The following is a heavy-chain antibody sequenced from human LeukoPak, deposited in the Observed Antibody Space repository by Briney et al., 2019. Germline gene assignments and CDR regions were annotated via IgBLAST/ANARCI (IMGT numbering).Heavy chain of an antibody. J-gene: IGHJ4*02. Sequence: GEALKISCNGSGYSFTSYWIGWVRQMPGKVLELMRIIYPGDSDTRYSPSFQGQVTISADKSIATAYLQWSSLKASDTAMYYCATTYGGQLGYFDYWGLGTLVTVSS. CDR3: ATTYGGQLGYFDY. D-gene: IGHD4-23*01. CDR2: IYPGDSDT. CDR1: GYSFTSYW. V-gene: IGHV5-51*01.